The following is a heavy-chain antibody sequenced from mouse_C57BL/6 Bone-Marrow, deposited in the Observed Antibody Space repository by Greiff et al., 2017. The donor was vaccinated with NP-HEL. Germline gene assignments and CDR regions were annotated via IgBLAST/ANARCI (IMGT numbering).Heavy chain of an antibody. D-gene: IGHD3-2*02. CDR1: GFNIKDDY. J-gene: IGHJ2*01. CDR2: IDPENGDT. V-gene: IGHV14-4*01. Sequence: EVKLQESGAELVRPGASVKLSCTASGFNIKDDYMHWVKQRPEQGLEWIGWIDPENGDTEYASKFQGKATITADTSSNTAYLQLSSLTSEDTAVYYCTADSSGYVDYWGQGTTLTVSS. CDR3: TADSSGYVDY.